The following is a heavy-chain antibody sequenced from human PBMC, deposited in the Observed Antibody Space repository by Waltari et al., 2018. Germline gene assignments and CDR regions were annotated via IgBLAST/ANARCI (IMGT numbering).Heavy chain of an antibody. J-gene: IGHJ4*02. CDR1: GFTFSNAW. CDR3: TTTSFVEQQLVLGWDY. D-gene: IGHD6-13*01. CDR2: IKSKTDGGTT. Sequence: EVQLVESGGGLVKPGGSLRLSCAASGFTFSNAWMSWVRQAPGKGREWVGRIKSKTDGGTTDYAAPVKGRFTISRDESKNTLYLQMNSLKTEDTAVYYCTTTSFVEQQLVLGWDYWGQGTLVTVSS. V-gene: IGHV3-15*01.